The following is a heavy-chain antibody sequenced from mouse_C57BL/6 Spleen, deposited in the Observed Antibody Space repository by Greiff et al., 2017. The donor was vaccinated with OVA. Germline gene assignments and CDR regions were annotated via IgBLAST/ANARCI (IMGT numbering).Heavy chain of an antibody. D-gene: IGHD4-1*01. CDR2: INPNYGTT. Sequence: VQLKESGPELVKPGASVKISCKASGYSFTDYNMNWVKQSNGKSLEWIGVINPNYGTTSYNQKFKGKATLTVDQSSSTAYMQLNSLTSADSAVYYCALGDWDGYAMDYWGQGTSVTVSS. CDR1: GYSFTDYN. V-gene: IGHV1-39*01. CDR3: ALGDWDGYAMDY. J-gene: IGHJ4*01.